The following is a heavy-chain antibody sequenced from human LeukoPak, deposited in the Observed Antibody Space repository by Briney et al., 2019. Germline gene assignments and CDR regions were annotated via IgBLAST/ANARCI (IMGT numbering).Heavy chain of an antibody. V-gene: IGHV3-23*01. Sequence: GGSLRLSCAASGFTFSSYAMHWVRQAPGKGLEWVSGVSRSGTSTYSADSVKGRFTISRDNSKNTLYLQMNSLRAEDTAVYYCAKDVYYDTSGYYYRALFAFDVWGQGTMVTVSS. J-gene: IGHJ3*01. CDR3: AKDVYYDTSGYYYRALFAFDV. CDR2: VSRSGTST. D-gene: IGHD3-22*01. CDR1: GFTFSSYA.